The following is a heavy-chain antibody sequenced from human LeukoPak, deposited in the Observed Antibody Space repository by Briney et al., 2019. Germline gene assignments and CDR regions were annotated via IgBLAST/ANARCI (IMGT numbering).Heavy chain of an antibody. D-gene: IGHD6-13*01. CDR1: GFTFDDYA. J-gene: IGHJ4*02. CDR2: ISWNSGSI. V-gene: IGHV3-9*01. CDR3: AREVAAAGTGGDY. Sequence: GRSLRLSCAASGFTFDDYAMHWVRQAPGKGLEWVSGISWNSGSIGYADSVKGRFTISRDNAKNSLYLQMNSLRAEDTAVYYCAREVAAAGTGGDYWGQGTLVTVSS.